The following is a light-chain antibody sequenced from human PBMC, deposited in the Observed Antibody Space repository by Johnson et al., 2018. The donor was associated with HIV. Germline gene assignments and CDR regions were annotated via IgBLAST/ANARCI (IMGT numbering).Light chain of an antibody. CDR2: YNN. V-gene: IGLV1-51*01. J-gene: IGLJ1*01. CDR3: GTWDSSLSAYV. Sequence: QSVLTQPPSVSAAPGQKVTISCSGSTSNIGNNYVSWYQHLPRTAPKLLIYYNNKRPSGIPDRFSGSKSGTSATLGITGLQTGDEADYYCGTWDSSLSAYVFGTGTKVTVL. CDR1: TSNIGNNY.